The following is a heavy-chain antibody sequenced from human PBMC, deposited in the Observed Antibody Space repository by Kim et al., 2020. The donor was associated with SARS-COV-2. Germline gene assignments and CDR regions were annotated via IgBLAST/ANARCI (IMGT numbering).Heavy chain of an antibody. CDR3: AKVGFDWYFDL. CDR1: GFTFSRSW. V-gene: IGHV3-74*03. Sequence: GGSLRLSCAASGFTFSRSWMYWVRQAPGKGLVWVSRINTDGGSITYADSVEGRFTISRDNATNTLHLQSNTLTAEDTAVYYCAKVGFDWYFDLWGRGTLVTVSS. D-gene: IGHD3-10*01. CDR2: INTDGGSI. J-gene: IGHJ2*01.